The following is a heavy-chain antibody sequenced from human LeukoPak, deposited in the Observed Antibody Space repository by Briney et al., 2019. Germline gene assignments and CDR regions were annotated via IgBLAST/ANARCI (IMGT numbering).Heavy chain of an antibody. CDR1: GYTFTSYD. CDR2: MNPNSGNT. D-gene: IGHD3-10*01. Sequence: ASVKVSCKASGYTFTSYDINWVRQATGQGLEWRGWMNPNSGNTGYAHKFQGRVTMTRNTSISTAYMELSSLRSEDTAVYYCARGYTYYYGSGSSGGFDPWGQGTLVTVSS. J-gene: IGHJ5*02. V-gene: IGHV1-8*01. CDR3: ARGYTYYYGSGSSGGFDP.